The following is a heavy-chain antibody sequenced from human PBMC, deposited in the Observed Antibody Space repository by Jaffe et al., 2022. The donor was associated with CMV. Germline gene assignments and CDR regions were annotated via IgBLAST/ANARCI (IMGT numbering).Heavy chain of an antibody. Sequence: QLQLQESGPGLVKPSETLSLTCTVSGASISSNYYWGWIRQPPGKGLEWIGNMYYSGNTYYNPSLKSRVTISVDTSKNQFSLRLSSVTAADTAVYYCARRSPVRIVGVTTFWFEPWGQGIPVTVSS. V-gene: IGHV4-39*01. J-gene: IGHJ5*02. CDR1: GASISSNYY. CDR2: MYYSGNT. CDR3: ARRSPVRIVGVTTFWFEP. D-gene: IGHD1-26*01.